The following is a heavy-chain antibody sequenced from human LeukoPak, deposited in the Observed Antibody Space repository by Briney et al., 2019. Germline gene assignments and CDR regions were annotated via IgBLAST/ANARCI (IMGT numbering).Heavy chain of an antibody. CDR1: GFTFSSYA. V-gene: IGHV3-30*04. Sequence: PGGSPRLSCAASGFTFSSYAMHWVRQAPGKGLEWVAVISYDGSNKYYADSVKGRFTISRDNSKNTLYLQMNSLRAEDTAVYYCARGDLLADDWLLSSESFDYWGQGTLVTVSS. J-gene: IGHJ4*02. CDR2: ISYDGSNK. D-gene: IGHD3-9*01. CDR3: ARGDLLADDWLLSSESFDY.